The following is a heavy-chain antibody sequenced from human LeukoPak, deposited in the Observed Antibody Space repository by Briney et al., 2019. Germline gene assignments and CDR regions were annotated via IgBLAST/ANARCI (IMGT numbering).Heavy chain of an antibody. CDR3: AKGHGGGYSGYEYYFDY. D-gene: IGHD5-12*01. J-gene: IGHJ4*02. V-gene: IGHV3-23*01. Sequence: HPGGSLRLSCAASGFTFSSYAMSWVRQAPGKGLEWVSAISGSGGSTYYADSVKGRFTISRDNSKITLYLQMNSLRAEDTAVYYCAKGHGGGYSGYEYYFDYWGQGTLVTVSS. CDR1: GFTFSSYA. CDR2: ISGSGGST.